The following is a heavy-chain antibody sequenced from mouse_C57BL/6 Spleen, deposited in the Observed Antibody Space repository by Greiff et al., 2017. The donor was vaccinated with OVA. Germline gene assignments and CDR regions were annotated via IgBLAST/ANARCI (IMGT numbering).Heavy chain of an antibody. CDR1: GYTFTSYW. D-gene: IGHD3-2*02. CDR2: IDPSDSET. CDR3: ARALDSSGPYCDY. J-gene: IGHJ2*01. V-gene: IGHV1-52*01. Sequence: VQLQQSGAELVRPGSSVKLSCKASGYTFTSYWMHWVKQRPIQGLEWIGNIDPSDSETHYNQKFKDKATLTVDKSSSTAYMQLSSLTSEDAAVYYCARALDSSGPYCDYWGQGTTLTVSS.